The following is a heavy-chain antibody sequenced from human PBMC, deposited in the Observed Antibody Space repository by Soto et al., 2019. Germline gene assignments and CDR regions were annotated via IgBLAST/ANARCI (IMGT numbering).Heavy chain of an antibody. V-gene: IGHV4-39*01. Sequence: SETLSLTCTVSGGSISSSSHYWGWIRQPPGKGLEWIGSNYYSGSTYYNPSLKSRVTISVDTSKNQFSLRLSSVTAADTAVYYCASAWGVTTHDDDYWGQGTLVTVSS. D-gene: IGHD4-17*01. CDR2: NYYSGST. CDR3: ASAWGVTTHDDDY. J-gene: IGHJ4*02. CDR1: GGSISSSSHY.